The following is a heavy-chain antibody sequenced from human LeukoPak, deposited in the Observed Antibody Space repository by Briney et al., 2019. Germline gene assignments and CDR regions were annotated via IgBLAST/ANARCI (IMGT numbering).Heavy chain of an antibody. J-gene: IGHJ4*02. Sequence: GGSLRLSCAGSGFTFSSYSMNWVRQAPGKGLEWVSIIYSGGTTYYADSVKGRFTISRDNSKNTLYLQMNSLRADDTAVYFCSKVRHTSGWGFDYWGQGTLVTVSS. CDR1: GFTFSSYS. CDR3: SKVRHTSGWGFDY. V-gene: IGHV3-53*01. D-gene: IGHD6-19*01. CDR2: IYSGGTT.